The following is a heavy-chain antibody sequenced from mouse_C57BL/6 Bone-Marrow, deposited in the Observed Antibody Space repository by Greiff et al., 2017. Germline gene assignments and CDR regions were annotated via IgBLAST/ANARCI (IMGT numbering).Heavy chain of an antibody. CDR1: GYTFTNYW. D-gene: IGHD2-3*01. CDR2: IDPNSGGT. CDR3: ARWHGYSPFAY. V-gene: IGHV1-72*01. J-gene: IGHJ3*01. Sequence: VQLQQPGAELVKPGASVKLSCKASGYTFTNYWMNWVKQRPGRGLEWIGRIDPNSGGTKYNEKFKSKATLTVDKPSSTTYMMLSSLTSEDAAVDYCARWHGYSPFAYWGQGTLVTVSA.